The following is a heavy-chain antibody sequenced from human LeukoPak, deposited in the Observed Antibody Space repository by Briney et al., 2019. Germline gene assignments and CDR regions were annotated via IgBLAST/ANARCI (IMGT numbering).Heavy chain of an antibody. V-gene: IGHV3-30-3*01. D-gene: IGHD4-11*01. Sequence: SGGSLRLSCAASGFTFSSYAMHWVRQAPGKGLEWVAVISYDGSNKYYADSVKGRFTISRDNSKNTLYLQMNSLRAEDTAVYYCVRVATTDDYWGQGTLVTVSS. CDR1: GFTFSSYA. J-gene: IGHJ4*02. CDR3: VRVATTDDY. CDR2: ISYDGSNK.